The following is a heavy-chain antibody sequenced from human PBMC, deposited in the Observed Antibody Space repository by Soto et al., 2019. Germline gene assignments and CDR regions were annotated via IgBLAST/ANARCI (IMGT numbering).Heavy chain of an antibody. CDR1: GDSIYRSYW. V-gene: IGHV4-4*01. J-gene: IGHJ4*02. CDR3: ARSARYGVVGDY. D-gene: IGHD2-15*01. Sequence: ETLSLTCGVSGDSIYRSYWWSWVRLPPGKGPEWIGEIFHTGTTNYNPSLKSRLTMSVDKSKKEISLKLDSVTAADTAVYFCARSARYGVVGDYWGQGTGVTVS. CDR2: IFHTGTT.